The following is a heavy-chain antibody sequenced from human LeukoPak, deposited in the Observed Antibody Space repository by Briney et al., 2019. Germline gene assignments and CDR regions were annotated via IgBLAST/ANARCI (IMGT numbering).Heavy chain of an antibody. CDR2: IYHSGST. CDR3: ARDNNWNDRSLGY. J-gene: IGHJ4*02. D-gene: IGHD1-1*01. CDR1: GGSISSGGYY. Sequence: SETLSLTCTVSGGSISSGGYYWSWIRQPPGKGLEWIGYIYHSGSTYYNPSLKSRVTISVDRSKNQFSLKLSSVTAADTAVYYCARDNNWNDRSLGYWGQGTLVTVSS. V-gene: IGHV4-30-2*01.